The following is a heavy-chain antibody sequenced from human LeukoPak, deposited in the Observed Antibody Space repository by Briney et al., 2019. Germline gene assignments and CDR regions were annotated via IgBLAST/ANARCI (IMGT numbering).Heavy chain of an antibody. Sequence: SGGSLRLSCAASGFTFSSYGMHWVRQAPGKGLERVAFIRYDGSNKYYADSVKGRFTISRDNSKNTLYLQMNSLRAEDTAVYYCAKDNSMIVVVDGYFDYWGQGTLVTVSS. D-gene: IGHD3-22*01. V-gene: IGHV3-30*02. CDR1: GFTFSSYG. CDR2: IRYDGSNK. J-gene: IGHJ4*02. CDR3: AKDNSMIVVVDGYFDY.